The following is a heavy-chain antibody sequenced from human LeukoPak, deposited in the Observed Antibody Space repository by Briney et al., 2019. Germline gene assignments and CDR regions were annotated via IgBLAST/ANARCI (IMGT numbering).Heavy chain of an antibody. J-gene: IGHJ4*02. V-gene: IGHV3-23*01. CDR3: AKGRALEVVAAFNY. CDR1: GFTFSSYA. D-gene: IGHD2-15*01. Sequence: GSLRLSCAASGFTFSSYAMDWVRQAPGKGLEWVSAISGSGANTYYADSVKGRFTISRDNSKNTLSLQMNTLRTDDTAVYYCAKGRALEVVAAFNYWGQGTVVTVSS. CDR2: ISGSGANT.